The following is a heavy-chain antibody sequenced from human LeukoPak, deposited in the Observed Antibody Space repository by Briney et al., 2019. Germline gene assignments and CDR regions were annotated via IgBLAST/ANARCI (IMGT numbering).Heavy chain of an antibody. CDR1: GYTFTGYI. CDR3: ARDPPQWLILPYNY. D-gene: IGHD3-16*01. J-gene: IGHJ4*02. CDR2: INPKTGVT. Sequence: GASVKVSCTVYGYTFTGYIMHWVRQAPGQGLEWMGWINPKTGVTHYTQQFQGRVSVTRETSSSTAFMELSGLRSDDTAVYYCARDPPQWLILPYNYWGQGTLVTVSS. V-gene: IGHV1-2*02.